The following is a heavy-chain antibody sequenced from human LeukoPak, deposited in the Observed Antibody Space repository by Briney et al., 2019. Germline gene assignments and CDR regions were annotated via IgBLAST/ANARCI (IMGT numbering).Heavy chain of an antibody. Sequence: ASVKVSCKASGGTFSSYAISWVRQAPGQGLEWMGGIIPIFGTANYAQKFQGRVTITADESTSTAYMELSSLRSEDTAVYYCAREWGHSSNWSALGYWGQGTLVTVSS. CDR1: GGTFSSYA. CDR2: IIPIFGTA. V-gene: IGHV1-69*13. D-gene: IGHD6-13*01. J-gene: IGHJ4*02. CDR3: AREWGHSSNWSALGY.